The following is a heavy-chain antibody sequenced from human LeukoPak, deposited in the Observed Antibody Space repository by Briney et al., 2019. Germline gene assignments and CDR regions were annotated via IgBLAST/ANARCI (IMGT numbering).Heavy chain of an antibody. V-gene: IGHV1-69*04. CDR1: GGXFSSYA. Sequence: SVKVSCKASGGXFSSYAFSWVRRAPRPGLEWVGRIVPILGIANYAQKFQGRVTITADKTTSTAYMELRSLRSEDTAVYYCARDLAAAGTPFDYWGQGTLVTVSS. CDR3: ARDLAAAGTPFDY. CDR2: IVPILGIA. D-gene: IGHD6-13*01. J-gene: IGHJ4*02.